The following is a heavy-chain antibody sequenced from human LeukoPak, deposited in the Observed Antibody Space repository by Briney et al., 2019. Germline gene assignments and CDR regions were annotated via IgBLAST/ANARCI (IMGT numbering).Heavy chain of an antibody. CDR2: ISGSGGST. CDR3: AKDRPFYYDSSGYYPPGVG. J-gene: IGHJ4*02. V-gene: IGHV3-23*01. D-gene: IGHD3-22*01. Sequence: GGSLRLSCAASGFTFSSYDMSWVRQAPGKGLEWVSAISGSGGSTYYADSVKGRFTISRDNSKNTLYLQMNSLRAEDTAVYYCAKDRPFYYDSSGYYPPGVGWGQGTLVTVSS. CDR1: GFTFSSYD.